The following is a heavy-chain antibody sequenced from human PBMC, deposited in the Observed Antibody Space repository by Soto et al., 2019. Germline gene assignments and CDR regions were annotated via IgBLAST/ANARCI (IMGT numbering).Heavy chain of an antibody. CDR2: IHHSGTT. D-gene: IGHD5-12*01. J-gene: IGHJ5*02. Sequence: QVQLQESGPGLVKPSQTLSLTCTVSGDSVSSSSYYWSWIRQHPGKGLEWIGYIHHSGTTSYNPSLKSRITLSVDTSKTQFSLRLSSVTAADPAVYYCASGLGYKAWGQGTLVTVSS. CDR3: ASGLGYKA. CDR1: GDSVSSSSYY. V-gene: IGHV4-31*03.